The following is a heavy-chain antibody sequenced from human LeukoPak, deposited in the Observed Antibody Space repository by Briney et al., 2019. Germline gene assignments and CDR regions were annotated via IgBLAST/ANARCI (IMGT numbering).Heavy chain of an antibody. V-gene: IGHV3-64*04. CDR1: GFTFSTYA. J-gene: IGHJ3*02. CDR2: INSFGDGT. CDR3: ARDYPNAFDI. Sequence: PGGSLRLSCSASGFTFSTYAMHWVRQAPGKGLEYVSAINSFGDGTYYADSVKRRFTISRDNAKNSLYLQMNSLRDEDAAVYYCARDYPNAFDIWGQGTMVTVSS.